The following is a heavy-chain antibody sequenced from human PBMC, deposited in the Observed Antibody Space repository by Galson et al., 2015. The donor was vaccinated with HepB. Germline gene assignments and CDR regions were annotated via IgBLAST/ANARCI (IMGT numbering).Heavy chain of an antibody. D-gene: IGHD6-19*01. Sequence: SVKVSCKVSGYTLTELSMHWVRQAPGKGLEWMGGFDPEDGETIYAQKFQGRVTMTEDTSTDTAYMKLSSLRSEDTAVYYCATENAIAVAGTYYYYMDVWGKGTTVTVSS. J-gene: IGHJ6*03. CDR2: FDPEDGET. CDR3: ATENAIAVAGTYYYYMDV. CDR1: GYTLTELS. V-gene: IGHV1-24*01.